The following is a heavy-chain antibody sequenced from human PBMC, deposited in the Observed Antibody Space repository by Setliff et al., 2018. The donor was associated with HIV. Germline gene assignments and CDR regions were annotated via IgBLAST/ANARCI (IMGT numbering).Heavy chain of an antibody. D-gene: IGHD1-26*01. V-gene: IGHV3-23*01. CDR3: AKAHWDPLSPDY. Sequence: LRLSCAASGFTFSSFAVSWVRQAPGKGPEWVSSISGHSVTTYYADSVKGRFTVSRDNSRSTLYLQMNNLRAEDTAVYHCAKAHWDPLSPDYWGQGTLVTVSS. CDR2: ISGHSVTT. J-gene: IGHJ4*02. CDR1: GFTFSSFA.